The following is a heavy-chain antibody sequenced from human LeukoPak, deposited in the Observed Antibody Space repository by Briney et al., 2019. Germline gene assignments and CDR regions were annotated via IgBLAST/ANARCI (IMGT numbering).Heavy chain of an antibody. J-gene: IGHJ4*02. Sequence: SETLSLTCAVSGYSISSGDYWGWIRQPPVKGLDWIGSIYHSGSTYYNPSLKSRVTVSVDTSKNQFSLKPNSVTAADTAVYYCARRNTYYGPFDYWGQGALVTVSS. CDR2: IYHSGST. CDR1: GYSISSGDY. CDR3: ARRNTYYGPFDY. V-gene: IGHV4-38-2*01. D-gene: IGHD1-26*01.